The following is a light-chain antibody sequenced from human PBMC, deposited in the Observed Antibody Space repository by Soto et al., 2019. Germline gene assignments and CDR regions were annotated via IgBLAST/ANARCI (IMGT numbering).Light chain of an antibody. J-gene: IGKJ2*01. CDR2: GAS. CDR3: QQYGRSLLT. CDR1: QSISNNY. V-gene: IGKV3-20*01. Sequence: PGERVTLSCRASQSISNNYLAWYQQKPGQAPRVLIYGASSRATGIPDRFSGSGSGTDFTLTISRLQPEDFALYYCQQYGRSLLTFGRGTKLESK.